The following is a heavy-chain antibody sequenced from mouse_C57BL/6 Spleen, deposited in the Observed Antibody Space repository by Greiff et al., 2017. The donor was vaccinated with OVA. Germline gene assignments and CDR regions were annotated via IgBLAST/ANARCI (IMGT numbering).Heavy chain of an antibody. J-gene: IGHJ3*01. CDR2: IDSSDSYT. CDR1: GYTFTSYW. V-gene: IGHV1-69*01. Sequence: QVQLQQPGADLVMPGASVKLSCKASGYTFTSYWMHWVKQRPGQGLEWIGEIDSSDSYTNYNQKFKCKSTLTVDKSSSTAYMQLSSLTSEDSAVYYCARGAGFAYWGQGTLVTVSA. CDR3: ARGAGFAY.